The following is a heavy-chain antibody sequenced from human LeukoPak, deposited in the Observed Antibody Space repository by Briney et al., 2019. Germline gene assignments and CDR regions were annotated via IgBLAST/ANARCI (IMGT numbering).Heavy chain of an antibody. V-gene: IGHV3-33*08. CDR3: ARGVGKFDAAAH. Sequence: GRSLRLSCEASGFTFSSYGMHWVRQAPGRGLEWVAVIWYDGSRRYYADSVKGRFTISRDNSKNTLNLQIDSPRDEDTAIYYCARGVGKFDAAAHWGQGTVVTVS. D-gene: IGHD6-25*01. J-gene: IGHJ4*03. CDR2: IWYDGSRR. CDR1: GFTFSSYG.